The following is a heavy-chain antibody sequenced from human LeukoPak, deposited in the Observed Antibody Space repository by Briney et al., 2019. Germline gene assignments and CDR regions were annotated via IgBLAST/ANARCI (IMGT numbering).Heavy chain of an antibody. Sequence: GGSLRLSCAASGFTFSAYGMSWFRQAPGKGLEWVSAITYSSGNTYYADSVKGRFTISRDNSENTLYLQMNSLRAEDTAVYYCTTESYWGQGTLVTVSS. J-gene: IGHJ4*02. V-gene: IGHV3-23*01. CDR1: GFTFSAYG. CDR2: ITYSSGNT. CDR3: TTESY.